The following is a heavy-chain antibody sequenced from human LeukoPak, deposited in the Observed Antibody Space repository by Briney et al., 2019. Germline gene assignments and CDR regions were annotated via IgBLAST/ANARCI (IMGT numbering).Heavy chain of an antibody. Sequence: ASVKVSCKASGFTFTGYYIHLGRQAPGQGLEWMGYINPHSGGTNSPQKFQGRVTLTTDTSISAAYMDLSSLISDDTAMYYCVREGKELLSKDFDYWGQGTLVAVSS. V-gene: IGHV1-2*02. CDR3: VREGKELLSKDFDY. CDR1: GFTFTGYY. J-gene: IGHJ4*02. CDR2: INPHSGGT. D-gene: IGHD2-21*02.